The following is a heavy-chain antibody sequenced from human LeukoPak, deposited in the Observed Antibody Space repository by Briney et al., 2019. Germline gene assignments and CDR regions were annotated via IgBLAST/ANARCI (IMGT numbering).Heavy chain of an antibody. Sequence: GGSLRLSCVASGLPFSNYGMHGVRQAPGKGLEGVSYISGSGGDTYYADSVKGRFTISRDNSKNTLYLQMNSLRAEDTAVYYCAKDLKIVATIVMGVYFDYWGQGTLVTVSS. CDR1: GLPFSNYG. CDR2: ISGSGGDT. CDR3: AKDLKIVATIVMGVYFDY. D-gene: IGHD5-12*01. J-gene: IGHJ4*02. V-gene: IGHV3-23*01.